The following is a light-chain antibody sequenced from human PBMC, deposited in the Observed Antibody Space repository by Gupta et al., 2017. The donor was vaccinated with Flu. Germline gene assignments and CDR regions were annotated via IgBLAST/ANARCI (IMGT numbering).Light chain of an antibody. CDR2: KVS. J-gene: IGKJ1*01. CDR1: QSLLNREGNTY. Sequence: DVVMTQSPLSLPVTSGQPASIPCRSWQSLLNREGNTYLNWFQQRPGQSPRRLIYKVSNRDSGVPDRFSGSGSGTDFTLKISMVEAEDVGVYYCMQGTPWPQTFGQGTKVELK. CDR3: MQGTPWPQT. V-gene: IGKV2-30*01.